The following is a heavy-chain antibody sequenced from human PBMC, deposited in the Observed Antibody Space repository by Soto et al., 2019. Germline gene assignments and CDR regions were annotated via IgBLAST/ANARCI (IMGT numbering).Heavy chain of an antibody. CDR2: LWSAGNT. Sequence: GGSLRLSCVASGSTVSSKYMSWVRQAPGKGLEWVSVLWSAGNTYYADSVRGRFTISRDSSKNTLYLEMSSLRADDTAVYYCAREAPMDVWGQGTTVTVSS. CDR1: GSTVSSKY. V-gene: IGHV3-53*01. CDR3: AREAPMDV. J-gene: IGHJ6*02.